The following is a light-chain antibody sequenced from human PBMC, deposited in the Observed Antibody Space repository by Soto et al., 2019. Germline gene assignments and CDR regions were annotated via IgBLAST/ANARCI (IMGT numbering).Light chain of an antibody. J-gene: IGKJ1*01. Sequence: DIQMTQSPSTLSASVGDRVTITCRASQSISSWLAWYQQKPGKAPKLLIYKASSLESGVPSRFSGSGSGTEFTLTISSLQPDDFPTYYCQQYNSYPWTFGQRTKLEIK. CDR1: QSISSW. CDR2: KAS. CDR3: QQYNSYPWT. V-gene: IGKV1-5*03.